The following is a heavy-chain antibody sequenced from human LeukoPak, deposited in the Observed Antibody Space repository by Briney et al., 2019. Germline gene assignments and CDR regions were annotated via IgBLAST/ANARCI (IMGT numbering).Heavy chain of an antibody. Sequence: GASVKVSCKASGYTFTSYGISWVRQAPGQGLEWMGWISAYNGNTNYAQKLQGGVTMTTDTSTSTAYMELRSLRSDDTAVYYCARLLPSPDIESGHAFDIWGQGTMVTVSS. CDR2: ISAYNGNT. V-gene: IGHV1-18*01. J-gene: IGHJ3*02. CDR3: ARLLPSPDIESGHAFDI. CDR1: GYTFTSYG. D-gene: IGHD3-22*01.